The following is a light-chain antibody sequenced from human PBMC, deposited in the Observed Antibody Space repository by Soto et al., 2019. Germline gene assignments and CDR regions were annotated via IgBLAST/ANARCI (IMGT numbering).Light chain of an antibody. Sequence: QSVLTQPASVSGSPGQSITISCTGTSSDIGGYNYVSWYQHHPGKAPKLMIYDVTNRPSGVSNRFSGSKSDNTASLTISGLQAEDEADYYCSSYTSSNTLVFGTGTKVTVL. CDR1: SSDIGGYNY. CDR3: SSYTSSNTLV. CDR2: DVT. J-gene: IGLJ1*01. V-gene: IGLV2-14*01.